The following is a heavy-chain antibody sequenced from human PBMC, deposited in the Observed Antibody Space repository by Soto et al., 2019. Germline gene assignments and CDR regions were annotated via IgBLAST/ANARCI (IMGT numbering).Heavy chain of an antibody. D-gene: IGHD5-12*01. V-gene: IGHV1-3*01. CDR3: ARAISGYVT. CDR2: INAGNGNT. CDR1: GITFSTYA. J-gene: IGHJ5*02. Sequence: QVQLVQSGAEVKKPGASVKVSCKASGITFSTYAIHWVRQAPGQRLEWMGWINAGNGNTRYSQKFQGRVTLTRDTSASTAYMALSSRRSEDTAIYYCARAISGYVTWGQGTLVTVSS.